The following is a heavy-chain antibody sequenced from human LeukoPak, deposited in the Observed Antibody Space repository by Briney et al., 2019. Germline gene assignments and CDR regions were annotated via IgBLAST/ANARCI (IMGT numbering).Heavy chain of an antibody. CDR2: IWHGGTT. Sequence: SETLSLTCTVSGYSIGSGFYWGWIRQPPGKALEWIGNIWHGGTTYYSPSLKSRLIMSVDTSKNQFSLKLSSVTAADTAIYYCARVTGNWYIDLWGRGTLVTVSS. V-gene: IGHV4-38-2*02. CDR3: ARVTGNWYIDL. D-gene: IGHD2-21*02. J-gene: IGHJ2*01. CDR1: GYSIGSGFY.